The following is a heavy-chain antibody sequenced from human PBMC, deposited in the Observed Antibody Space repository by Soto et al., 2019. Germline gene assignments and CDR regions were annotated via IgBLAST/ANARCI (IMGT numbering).Heavy chain of an antibody. V-gene: IGHV4-31*03. Sequence: SETLSLTCTVSGGSISTGGNYWTWIHQLPGKGLEWIGYVYYSGSTYYNPSLESRVTISVDTSNNQFSLKLSSVTAADTAVYYCARDRGGHFDYCGQGTLVTVSS. CDR2: VYYSGST. CDR1: GGSISTGGNY. CDR3: ARDRGGHFDY. J-gene: IGHJ4*02. D-gene: IGHD3-16*01.